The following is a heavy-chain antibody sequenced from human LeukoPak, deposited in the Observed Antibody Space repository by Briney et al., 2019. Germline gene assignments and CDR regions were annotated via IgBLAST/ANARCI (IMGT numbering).Heavy chain of an antibody. J-gene: IGHJ5*02. V-gene: IGHV4-34*01. CDR1: GGSFSGYY. CDR2: INHSGST. Sequence: SETLSLTCAVYGGSFSGYYWSWIRQPPGKGLEWIGEINHSGSTNYNPSLKSRVTISVDTSMNQFSLKLSSVTAADTAVYYCARSSTSYNWFDPWGQGTLVTVSS. D-gene: IGHD2-2*01. CDR3: ARSSTSYNWFDP.